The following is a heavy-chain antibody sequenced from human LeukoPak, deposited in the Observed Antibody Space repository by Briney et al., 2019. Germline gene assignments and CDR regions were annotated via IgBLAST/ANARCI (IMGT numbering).Heavy chain of an antibody. V-gene: IGHV3-53*01. D-gene: IGHD5-12*01. CDR3: ARVSADIRYYYGMDV. CDR2: IYSGGST. J-gene: IGHJ6*02. CDR1: GFTVSSNY. Sequence: RTGGSLRLSCAASGFTVSSNYMSWVRQAPGKGLEWVSVIYSGGSTYYADSVKGRFTISRDNSKNTLYLQMNSLRAEDTAVYYCARVSADIRYYYGMDVWGQGTTVTVSS.